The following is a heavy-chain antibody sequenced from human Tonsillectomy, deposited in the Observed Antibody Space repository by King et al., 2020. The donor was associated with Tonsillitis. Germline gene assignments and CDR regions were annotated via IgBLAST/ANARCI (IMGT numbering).Heavy chain of an antibody. V-gene: IGHV3-33*01. D-gene: IGHD4-11*01. CDR2: IWDEGSIK. J-gene: IGHJ6*02. CDR3: ARDKMALYSNGPYYGMDV. Sequence: QVQLVESGGGVVQPGRSLRLSCAVSGFTFSSHGMHWVRQAPGKGLEWVAVIWDEGSIKYYGDSVKGRFTISRDNSKNTLYLQMNSLRAEDTAVYYCARDKMALYSNGPYYGMDVWGQGTTVTVSS. CDR1: GFTFSSHG.